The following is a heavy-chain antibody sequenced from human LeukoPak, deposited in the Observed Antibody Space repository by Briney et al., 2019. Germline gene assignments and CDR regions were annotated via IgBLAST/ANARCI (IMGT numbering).Heavy chain of an antibody. CDR1: GFTFSNYG. Sequence: GGSLRLSCAASGFTFSNYGMHWVRQAPGKGLEWVAVVWYDGTNKNYADSVEGRFTISRDNSKNTLYLQMNSLRVEDTAMYYCARDTRGYTYADASDIWGQGTMVTVSS. CDR3: ARDTRGYTYADASDI. J-gene: IGHJ3*02. D-gene: IGHD5-18*01. CDR2: VWYDGTNK. V-gene: IGHV3-33*01.